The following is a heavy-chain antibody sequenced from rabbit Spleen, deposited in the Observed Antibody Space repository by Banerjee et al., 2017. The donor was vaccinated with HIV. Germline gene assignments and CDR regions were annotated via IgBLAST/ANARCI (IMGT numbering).Heavy chain of an antibody. CDR1: GVSFSSSSY. CDR2: IETDSSGFT. CDR3: ARDSGSSFSSYGMDL. D-gene: IGHD8-1*01. J-gene: IGHJ6*01. Sequence: QSLEESGGDLVKPGASLTLTCTASGVSFSSSSYLCWVRQAPGKGLEWIACIETDSSGFTYFATWAKGRFTISKTSSTTVTLQMTSLTAADTATYFCARDSGSSFSSYGMDLWGQGTLVTVS. V-gene: IGHV1S40*01.